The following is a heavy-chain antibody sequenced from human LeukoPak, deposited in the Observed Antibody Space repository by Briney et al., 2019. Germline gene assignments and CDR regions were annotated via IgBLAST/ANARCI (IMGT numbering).Heavy chain of an antibody. Sequence: GGSLRLSCGASGLTLATYWMHWVRQVPGKGLEWVSRINSDGSWTTYADSVKGRFTVSRDNDKNMLYLQMNSLRPEDTAVYHCARSAYCGTNCHCYFESWGQGTLVIVSS. CDR2: INSDGSWT. CDR3: ARSAYCGTNCHCYFES. J-gene: IGHJ4*02. D-gene: IGHD4/OR15-4a*01. CDR1: GLTLATYW. V-gene: IGHV3-74*03.